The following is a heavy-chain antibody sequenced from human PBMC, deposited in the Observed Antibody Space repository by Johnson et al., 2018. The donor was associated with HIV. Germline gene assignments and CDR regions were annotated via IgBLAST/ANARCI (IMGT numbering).Heavy chain of an antibody. CDR2: ISYDGSKK. CDR3: ARLPSGYSRDGFNI. J-gene: IGHJ3*02. CDR1: GFAFNRYA. V-gene: IGHV3-30*03. D-gene: IGHD5-18*01. Sequence: QVQLVESGGGVVRPGGSLRLSCAASGFAFNRYAMTWVRQAPGKGLEGVAVISYDGSKKYYAGSVKGRFTISRDNSKNTLYLQMNSLRADDTAVYYCARLPSGYSRDGFNIWGQGTMVTVSS.